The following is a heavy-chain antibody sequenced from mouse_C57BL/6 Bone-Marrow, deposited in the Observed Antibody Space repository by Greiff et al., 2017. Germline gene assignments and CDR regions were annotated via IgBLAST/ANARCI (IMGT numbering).Heavy chain of an antibody. V-gene: IGHV1-52*01. Sequence: QVQLQQPGAELVRPGSSVKLSCKASGYTFTSYWMHWVKQRPIQGLEWIGNIYPSDSETNYNQKFKDKATLTVDKSSSTAYMQLSSLTSEDSAVYYCARQGFAYWGQGTLVTVSA. CDR1: GYTFTSYW. CDR2: IYPSDSET. J-gene: IGHJ3*01. CDR3: ARQGFAY.